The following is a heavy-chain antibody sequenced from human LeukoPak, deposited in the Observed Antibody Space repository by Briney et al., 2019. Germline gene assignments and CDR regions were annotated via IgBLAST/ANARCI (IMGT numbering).Heavy chain of an antibody. D-gene: IGHD3-9*01. CDR3: ASLNPKNYDILTGYYPSDAFDI. CDR2: IYYSGST. Sequence: SKTLSLTCTDSGGSISSYYWSWIRQPPGKGLEWIGYIYYSGSTNYNPSLKSRVTISVDTSKNQFSLKLSSVTAADTAVYYCASLNPKNYDILTGYYPSDAFDIWGQGTMVTVSS. V-gene: IGHV4-59*08. J-gene: IGHJ3*02. CDR1: GGSISSYY.